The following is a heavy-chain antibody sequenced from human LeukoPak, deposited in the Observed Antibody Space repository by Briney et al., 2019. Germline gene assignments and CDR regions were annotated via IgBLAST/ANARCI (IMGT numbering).Heavy chain of an antibody. V-gene: IGHV4-34*01. J-gene: IGHJ4*02. CDR2: INHSGST. CDR3: ARHVISYTPYYFNY. D-gene: IGHD2-2*02. Sequence: SETLCLTCAAYGGSFSGYSWSWIRQPPGKGLEWIGEINHSGSTKYNPYLKSRVTISVDTSKNKLSLKLNSLTAADTAVYYCARHVISYTPYYFNYWGQGTLVTVSS. CDR1: GGSFSGYS.